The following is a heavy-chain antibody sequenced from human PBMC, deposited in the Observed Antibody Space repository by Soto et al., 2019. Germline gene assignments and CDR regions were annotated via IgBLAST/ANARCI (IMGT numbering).Heavy chain of an antibody. CDR1: GYAFTSYG. Sequence: ASVKVSCKASGYAFTSYGIRWERQAPGQGLEWMGWISAYNGNTNYAQKLQGRVTLTTDTSTSTAYMELRSLRSDDTAVYYCARDGVLFGFDYWGQGTLVTVSS. CDR3: ARDGVLFGFDY. D-gene: IGHD2-15*01. J-gene: IGHJ4*02. V-gene: IGHV1-18*04. CDR2: ISAYNGNT.